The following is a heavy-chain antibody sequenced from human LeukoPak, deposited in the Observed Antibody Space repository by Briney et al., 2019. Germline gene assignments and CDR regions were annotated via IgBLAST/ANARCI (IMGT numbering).Heavy chain of an antibody. J-gene: IGHJ4*02. V-gene: IGHV4-39*01. Sequence: SETLSLTCTVSGGSISSSNYYWGWIRQSPGKGLEWIGSIYYSGSTYYNPSLKSRVTISVDTSKNQFSLKLSSVTAADTGVYYCARLGEIGGNIYYWGQGTLVTVSS. D-gene: IGHD4-23*01. CDR2: IYYSGST. CDR1: GGSISSSNYY. CDR3: ARLGEIGGNIYY.